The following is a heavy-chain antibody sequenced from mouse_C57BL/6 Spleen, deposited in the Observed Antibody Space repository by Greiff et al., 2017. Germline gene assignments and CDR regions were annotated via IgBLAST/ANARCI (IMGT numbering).Heavy chain of an antibody. CDR3: ARGGDYDGTAWFAY. V-gene: IGHV3-6*01. Sequence: ESGPGLVKPSQSLSLTCSVTGYSITSGYYWNWIRQFPGNKLEWMGYISYDGSNNYNPSLKNRISITRDTSKNQFFLKLNSVTTEDTATYYCARGGDYDGTAWFAYWGQGTLVTVSA. CDR2: ISYDGSN. D-gene: IGHD2-4*01. CDR1: GYSITSGYY. J-gene: IGHJ3*01.